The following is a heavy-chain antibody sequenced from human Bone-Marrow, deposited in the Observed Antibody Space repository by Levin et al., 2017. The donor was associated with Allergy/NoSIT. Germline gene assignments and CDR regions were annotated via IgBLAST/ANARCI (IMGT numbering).Heavy chain of an antibody. V-gene: IGHV3-33*01. J-gene: IGHJ3*02. CDR3: ARGKVSQWLNVGTFDS. D-gene: IGHD3-22*01. CDR1: GFTFSSYG. Sequence: GGSLRLSCTASGFTFSSYGIHWVRQAPGKGLEWVAVIWYDGARENYADSVKGRFTISRDISKNTLYLQMNSLRAEDAAVYFCARGKVSQWLNVGTFDSWGQGTMVTVSS. CDR2: IWYDGARE.